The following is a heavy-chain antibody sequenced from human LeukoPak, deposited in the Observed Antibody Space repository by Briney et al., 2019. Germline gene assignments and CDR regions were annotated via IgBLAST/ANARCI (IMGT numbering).Heavy chain of an antibody. Sequence: PSETLSLTCAVYGGSFSGYYWSWIRQPPGKGLEWVANIKQDGSEKYYVDSVKGRFTISRDNSKNTLYLQMNSLRAEDTAVYYCAKDKAAYSYGEENYYYYYYMDVWGKGTTVTVSS. CDR2: IKQDGSEK. D-gene: IGHD5-18*01. V-gene: IGHV3-7*01. CDR3: AKDKAAYSYGEENYYYYYYMDV. J-gene: IGHJ6*03. CDR1: GGSFSGYY.